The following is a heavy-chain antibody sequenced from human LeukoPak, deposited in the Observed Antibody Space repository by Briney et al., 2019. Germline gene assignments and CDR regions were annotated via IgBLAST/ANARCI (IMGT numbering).Heavy chain of an antibody. Sequence: SVKVSCKPSGGTFRSYAISWVRQAPGQGLEWMGGIIPIFGTANYAQKFQGRVTITADESTSTAYMELSSLRSEVTAVYCCARGYSGYLLHDYWGQGTLVTVSS. CDR2: IIPIFGTA. J-gene: IGHJ4*02. CDR1: GGTFRSYA. CDR3: ARGYSGYLLHDY. D-gene: IGHD5-12*01. V-gene: IGHV1-69*13.